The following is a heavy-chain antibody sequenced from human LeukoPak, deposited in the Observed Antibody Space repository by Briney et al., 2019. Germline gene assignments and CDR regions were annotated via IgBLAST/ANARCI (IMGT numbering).Heavy chain of an antibody. CDR3: AGRDGYNDPFDY. Sequence: GGSLRLSCAASGFTVSSNYMSWVRQVPGKGLEWVSVIYSGGSTYYADSVKGRFTISRDNSKNTLYLQMNSLRAEDTAVYYCAGRDGYNDPFDYWGQGTLVTVSS. J-gene: IGHJ4*02. D-gene: IGHD5-24*01. CDR1: GFTVSSNY. V-gene: IGHV3-53*01. CDR2: IYSGGST.